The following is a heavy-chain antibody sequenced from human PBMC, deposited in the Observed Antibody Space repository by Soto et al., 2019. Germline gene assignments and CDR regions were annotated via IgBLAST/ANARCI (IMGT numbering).Heavy chain of an antibody. Sequence: QVQLVESGGGVVQPGRSLRLSCTASGFTLSDYGMHWVRQAPGKGLEWVAVIWHDGGAKYYAESVTGRITISRDNSKNTVHLQIDSLGAEDTALYYCARDPGLDSPIDYWGQGTLVTVSS. CDR1: GFTLSDYG. D-gene: IGHD3-22*01. V-gene: IGHV3-33*01. J-gene: IGHJ4*02. CDR2: IWHDGGAK. CDR3: ARDPGLDSPIDY.